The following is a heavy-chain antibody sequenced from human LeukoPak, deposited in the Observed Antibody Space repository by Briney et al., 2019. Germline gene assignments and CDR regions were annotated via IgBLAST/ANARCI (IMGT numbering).Heavy chain of an antibody. J-gene: IGHJ4*02. CDR1: GFTFSSYA. D-gene: IGHD6-13*01. CDR3: AKDSRAYSSSWYCFDY. CDR2: ISGSGGST. Sequence: PGGSLRLSCAASGFTFSSYAVSWVRQAPGKGLEWVSAISGSGGSTYYADSVKGRFTISRDNSKNTLYLQMNSLRAEDTAVYYCAKDSRAYSSSWYCFDYWGQGTLVTVSS. V-gene: IGHV3-23*01.